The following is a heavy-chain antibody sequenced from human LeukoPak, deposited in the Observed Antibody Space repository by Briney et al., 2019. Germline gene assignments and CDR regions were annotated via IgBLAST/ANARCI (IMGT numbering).Heavy chain of an antibody. CDR1: GFTFDDYA. CDR3: AKEVGFDY. Sequence: GGSLRLSCAASGFTFDDYAMHWVRQAPGKGLEWVSGISWNSGSIGYADSVKGRFTISRDNSKNTLYLQMNSLRAEDTAVYYCAKEVGFDYWGQGTLVTVSS. V-gene: IGHV3-9*01. CDR2: ISWNSGSI. J-gene: IGHJ4*02. D-gene: IGHD1-26*01.